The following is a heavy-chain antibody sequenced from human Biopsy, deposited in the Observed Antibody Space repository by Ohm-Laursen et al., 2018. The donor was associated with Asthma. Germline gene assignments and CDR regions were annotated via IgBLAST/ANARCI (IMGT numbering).Heavy chain of an antibody. D-gene: IGHD6-6*01. V-gene: IGHV1-69*01. CDR2: IIPIFGTA. CDR3: ARERIAARQRRYYFDY. Sequence: SSVKVSCKASGGTFSSYAISWVRQAPGQGLEWMGGIIPIFGTANYAQEFQGRVTITADESTSTAYMELSSLRSEDTAVYYCARERIAARQRRYYFDYWGQGTLVTVSS. CDR1: GGTFSSYA. J-gene: IGHJ4*02.